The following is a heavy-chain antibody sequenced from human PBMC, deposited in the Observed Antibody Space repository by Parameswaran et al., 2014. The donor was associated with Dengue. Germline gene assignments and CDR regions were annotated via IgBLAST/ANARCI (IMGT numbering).Heavy chain of an antibody. CDR2: IYPGDSDT. CDR3: ARRPQQQLVWDLGYAFDI. D-gene: IGHD6-13*01. V-gene: IGHV5-51*01. Sequence: VRQMPGKGLEWMGIIYPGDSDTRYSPSFQGQVTISADKSISTAYLQWSSLKASDTAMYYCARRPQQQLVWDLGYAFDIWGQGTMVTVSS. J-gene: IGHJ3*02.